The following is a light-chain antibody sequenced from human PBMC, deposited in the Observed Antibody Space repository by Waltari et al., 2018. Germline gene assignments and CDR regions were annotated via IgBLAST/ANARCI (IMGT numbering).Light chain of an antibody. J-gene: IGKJ4*01. CDR3: QQSYSSPPA. Sequence: DIQMTQSPSSLSASVGDRVTITCRASQSISNYLNWYQQKPGKAPKLLIYSASSFHSGVPSRFTGSGSGTEFTLTISSLQPEDFAAYYCQQSYSSPPAFGGGTKVDI. CDR1: QSISNY. CDR2: SAS. V-gene: IGKV1-39*01.